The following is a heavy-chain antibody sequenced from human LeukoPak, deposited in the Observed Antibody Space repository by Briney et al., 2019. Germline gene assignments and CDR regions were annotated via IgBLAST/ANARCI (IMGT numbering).Heavy chain of an antibody. CDR2: IYPGDSDT. D-gene: IGHD2-15*01. CDR3: ARLLGYCSGGSCYSEAPDY. J-gene: IGHJ4*02. V-gene: IGHV5-51*01. Sequence: GESLKISCKGSGYSFNSYWIGWVRQMPGKGLEWMGIIYPGDSDTRYSPSFQGQVTISADKYISTAYLQWSSLKASDTAMYYCARLLGYCSGGSCYSEAPDYWRQGTLVTVSS. CDR1: GYSFNSYW.